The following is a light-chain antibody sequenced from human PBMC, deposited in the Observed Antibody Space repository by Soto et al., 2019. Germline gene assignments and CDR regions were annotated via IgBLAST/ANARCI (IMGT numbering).Light chain of an antibody. J-gene: IGKJ1*01. Sequence: DIVLTQSPLSLPVTPGEPPSISCRSSQSLLHRSGYHYLDWYLQKPGQSPQLLIYLGSNRATGVPDRFSGSGPGTDVTLKISRVEAEDVGVYYCLHALQPPPAFGQGTKVEIK. CDR2: LGS. V-gene: IGKV2-28*01. CDR3: LHALQPPPA. CDR1: QSLLHRSGYHY.